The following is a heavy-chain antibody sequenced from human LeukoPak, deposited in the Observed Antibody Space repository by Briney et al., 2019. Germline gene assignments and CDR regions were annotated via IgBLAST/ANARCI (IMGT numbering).Heavy chain of an antibody. CDR3: ARDRGFGLNAFDI. Sequence: GGSLRLSCAASGFTFSSYSMNWVRQAPGKGLEWVSSISSSSSYIYYADSVKGRFTISRDNAKNSLYLQMNGLRAEDTAVYYCARDRGFGLNAFDIWGQGTMVTVSS. D-gene: IGHD3-10*01. CDR1: GFTFSSYS. J-gene: IGHJ3*02. CDR2: ISSSSSYI. V-gene: IGHV3-21*01.